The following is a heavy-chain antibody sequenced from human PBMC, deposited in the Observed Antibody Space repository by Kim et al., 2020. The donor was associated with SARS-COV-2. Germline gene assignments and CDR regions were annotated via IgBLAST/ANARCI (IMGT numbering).Heavy chain of an antibody. J-gene: IGHJ6*02. CDR1: GFTFSSNS. CDR3: ARDGAHTIFGVAANYYYYSMDV. V-gene: IGHV3-21*01. D-gene: IGHD3-3*01. CDR2: ISSSSSYI. Sequence: GGSLRLSCAASGFTFSSNSLNWVRQAQGKWLEWVSSISSSSSYIYYVDSVKGRLTITRDNAKNSLYLQMNSLVAEDTAVYYCARDGAHTIFGVAANYYYYSMDVWGQGTTVTVSS.